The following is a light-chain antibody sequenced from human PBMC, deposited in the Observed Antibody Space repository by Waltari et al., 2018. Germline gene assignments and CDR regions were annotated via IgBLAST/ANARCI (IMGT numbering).Light chain of an antibody. CDR3: LQHNSYPYT. Sequence: DVQMTQSPSSLTASVGDTVTITCRASQGVGRYVNWFQQKPGKAPKLLIYAANSLSSGVPSRFSGSGFGTEVTLTVNSLQPEDVATYYCLQHNSYPYTFGQGTKVEIK. CDR1: QGVGRY. CDR2: AAN. J-gene: IGKJ2*01. V-gene: IGKV1-17*01.